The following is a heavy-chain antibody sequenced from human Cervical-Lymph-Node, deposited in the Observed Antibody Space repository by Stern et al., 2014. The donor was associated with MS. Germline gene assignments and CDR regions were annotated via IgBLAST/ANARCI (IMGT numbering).Heavy chain of an antibody. CDR3: ATLYDSSGNYGMEV. Sequence: QVQLVESGAQVKKPGASVKVSCKGSGYTFIRYYIQWVRQAPGQGLEWMGIVNANGGSARYAQKFQRRVTMASDTSTSTVSMELSSLRSEDTAVYYCATLYDSSGNYGMEVWGQGTTVIVSS. CDR1: GYTFIRYY. V-gene: IGHV1-46*01. D-gene: IGHD5/OR15-5a*01. CDR2: VNANGGSA. J-gene: IGHJ6*02.